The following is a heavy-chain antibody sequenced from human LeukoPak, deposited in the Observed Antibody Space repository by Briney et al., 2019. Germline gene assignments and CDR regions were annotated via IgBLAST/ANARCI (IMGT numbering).Heavy chain of an antibody. CDR1: GFTFSSYW. Sequence: GGSLRLSCADSGFTFSSYWMSWVRQAPGKRLEWVANIKQDGSEKYYVDSVKGRFTISRDNAKNSLYLQMNSLRAEDTAVYYCRVLRSLEWIYFDYWGQGTLVTVSS. J-gene: IGHJ4*02. D-gene: IGHD3-3*01. V-gene: IGHV3-7*01. CDR3: RVLRSLEWIYFDY. CDR2: IKQDGSEK.